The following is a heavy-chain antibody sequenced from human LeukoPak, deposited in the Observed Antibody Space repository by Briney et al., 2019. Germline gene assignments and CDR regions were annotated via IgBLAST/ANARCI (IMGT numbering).Heavy chain of an antibody. CDR2: ISAYNGNT. D-gene: IGHD3-22*01. Sequence: ASVKVSCKASGYIFTSYGISWVRQAPGQGLEWMGWISAYNGNTNHAQNFQGRVTVTTETSTSTAYMELRSLRSDDTAVYYCASIYDSSGLYFDYWGQGTLVTVSS. CDR1: GYIFTSYG. CDR3: ASIYDSSGLYFDY. V-gene: IGHV1-18*01. J-gene: IGHJ4*02.